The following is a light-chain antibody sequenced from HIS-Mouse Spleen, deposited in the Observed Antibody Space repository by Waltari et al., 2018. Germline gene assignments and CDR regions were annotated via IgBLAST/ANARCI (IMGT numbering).Light chain of an antibody. V-gene: IGLV3-10*01. CDR2: EDS. J-gene: IGLJ2*01. CDR3: YSTDSSGNHRV. CDR1: ALRRNY. Sequence: SYELTQPPSGSVSPGPTARITCSGDALRRNYAHWYQQKSGQAPVLAIYEDSKRPSGIPGRFSGSSSGTMATLTISGAQVEDEADYYCYSTDSSGNHRVFGGGTKLTVL.